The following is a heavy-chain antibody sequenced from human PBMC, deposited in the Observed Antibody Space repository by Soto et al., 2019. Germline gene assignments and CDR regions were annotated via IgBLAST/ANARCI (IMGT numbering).Heavy chain of an antibody. J-gene: IGHJ4*02. D-gene: IGHD3-10*01. CDR1: GGSISSGGYY. V-gene: IGHV4-31*03. CDR3: APLYMVRGVRTIDN. CDR2: IYYTGST. Sequence: QVQLQESGPGLVKPSQTLSLTCTVSGGSISSGGYYWSCIRQHPGKGLEWIVYIYYTGSTYYNPFIKSRVTMSVDTSKNQFSIKRSSVFVADTAVDYGAPLYMVRGVRTIDNGGQRTMFTLSS.